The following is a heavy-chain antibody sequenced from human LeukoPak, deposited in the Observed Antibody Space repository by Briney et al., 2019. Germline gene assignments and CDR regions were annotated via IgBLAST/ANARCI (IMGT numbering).Heavy chain of an antibody. V-gene: IGHV3-23*01. D-gene: IGHD6-19*01. CDR3: AKKGQWLVYYYYYYGMDV. CDR1: GFTFSSYA. Sequence: GGSLRLSCAASGFTFSSYAMSWVRQTPGKGLEWVSGISGNGGSTYYADSVKGRFTIYRDNSKNTLFLQMNSLRPEDTAVYYCAKKGQWLVYYYYYYGMDVWGQGTTVTVSS. CDR2: ISGNGGST. J-gene: IGHJ6*02.